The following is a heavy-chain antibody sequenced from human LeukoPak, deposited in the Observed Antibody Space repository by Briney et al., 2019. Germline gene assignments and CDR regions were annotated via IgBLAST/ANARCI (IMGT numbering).Heavy chain of an antibody. Sequence: GGSLRLSCAASGFTIDDYAMHWVRQAPGKGLEWVSGISWNSGSIGYADSVKGRFTISRDNAKNSLYLQMNSLRAEDTAVYYCAKNAHYQGYSYGGIDYWGQGTLVTVSS. J-gene: IGHJ4*02. D-gene: IGHD5-18*01. V-gene: IGHV3-9*01. CDR3: AKNAHYQGYSYGGIDY. CDR1: GFTIDDYA. CDR2: ISWNSGSI.